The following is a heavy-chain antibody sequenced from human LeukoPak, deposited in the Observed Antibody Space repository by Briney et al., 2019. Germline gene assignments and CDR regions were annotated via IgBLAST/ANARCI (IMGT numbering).Heavy chain of an antibody. CDR2: IYYSGST. V-gene: IGHV4-39*02. CDR3: AREHSSGWLYYFDY. J-gene: IGHJ4*02. D-gene: IGHD6-19*01. CDR1: GGSISSSSYY. Sequence: SETLSLTCTVSGGSISSSSYYWGWIRQPPGKGLEWIGSIYYSGSTYYNPSLKSRVTISVDTSKNQFSLKLSSVTAADTAVYYCAREHSSGWLYYFDYWGQGTLVTVSS.